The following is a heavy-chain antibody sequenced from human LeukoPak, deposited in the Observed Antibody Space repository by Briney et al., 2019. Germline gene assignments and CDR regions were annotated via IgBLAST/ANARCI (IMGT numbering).Heavy chain of an antibody. D-gene: IGHD6-13*01. CDR3: AREHSSSWYDY. V-gene: IGHV1-69*01. Sequence: RASVKVSCKASGGTFSSYAISWVRQAPGQGLEWMGGIIPIFGTANYAQKFQGRVTITADESTSTAYMELSSLRSEGAAVYYCAREHSSSWYDYWGQGTLVTVSS. J-gene: IGHJ4*02. CDR2: IIPIFGTA. CDR1: GGTFSSYA.